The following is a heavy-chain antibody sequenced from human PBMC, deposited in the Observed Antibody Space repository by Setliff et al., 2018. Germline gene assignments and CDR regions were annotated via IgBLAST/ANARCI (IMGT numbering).Heavy chain of an antibody. V-gene: IGHV1-3*04. J-gene: IGHJ4*02. CDR3: ARGSRGFDY. CDR1: GYDFTYYS. CDR2: IYTDNGNT. Sequence: ASVKVSCKASGYDFTYYSLHWVRQAPGQRLEWMGFIYTDNGNTKYSKNFQDRVAITRDTSASTAYMELSSLTSEDTAVYFCARGSRGFDYWGQGALVTVSS.